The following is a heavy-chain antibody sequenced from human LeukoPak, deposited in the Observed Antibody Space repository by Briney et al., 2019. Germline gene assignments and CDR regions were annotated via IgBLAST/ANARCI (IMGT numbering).Heavy chain of an antibody. CDR3: ARAQIGSSWEVDAFDI. J-gene: IGHJ3*02. D-gene: IGHD6-13*01. CDR2: IYYSGST. Sequence: SETLSLTCTVSGGSISSSSYYWGWIRQPPGTGLEWIGSIYYSGSTYYNPSLKSRVTISVDTSKNQFSLKLSSVTAADTAVYYCARAQIGSSWEVDAFDIWGQGTMVTVSS. CDR1: GGSISSSSYY. V-gene: IGHV4-39*07.